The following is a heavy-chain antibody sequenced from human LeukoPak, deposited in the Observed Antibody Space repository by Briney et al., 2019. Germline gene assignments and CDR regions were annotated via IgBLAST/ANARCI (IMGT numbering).Heavy chain of an antibody. J-gene: IGHJ3*01. V-gene: IGHV1-2*02. Sequence: ASVKVSCKASGYTFTGYYMHWVRQAPGQGLEWMGWINPNSGGTNYAQKFQGRVSMTRDTSISTAYMELSSVRSDDTGVYYCARDEDSSPWNAFDVWGQGTMVTVSS. CDR3: ARDEDSSPWNAFDV. D-gene: IGHD3-10*01. CDR1: GYTFTGYY. CDR2: INPNSGGT.